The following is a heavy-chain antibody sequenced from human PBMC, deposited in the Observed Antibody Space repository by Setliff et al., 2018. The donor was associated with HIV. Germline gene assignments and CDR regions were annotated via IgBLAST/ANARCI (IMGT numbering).Heavy chain of an antibody. CDR1: GYKFTNYY. J-gene: IGHJ4*02. D-gene: IGHD6-13*01. CDR2: MRPTGGGP. CDR3: ARPKIPQIPAAPLDF. V-gene: IGHV1-46*01. Sequence: ASVKVSCKASGYKFTNYYIHWVRQAPGQGLEWMATMRPTGGGPYYGQRFQGRVTPTSDTSTATVYMELDSLTFGDTAVYYCARPKIPQIPAAPLDFWGQGTLVTVSS.